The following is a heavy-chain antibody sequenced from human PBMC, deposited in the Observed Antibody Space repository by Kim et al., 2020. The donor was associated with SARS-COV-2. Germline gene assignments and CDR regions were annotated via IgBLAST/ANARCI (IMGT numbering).Heavy chain of an antibody. V-gene: IGHV3-66*01. D-gene: IGHD3-16*01. CDR2: ST. J-gene: IGHJ3*02. Sequence: STYYEDSVKGRFTISRDNSKNTLYLQMNSLRAEDTAVYYCARADYVVFDIWGQGTMVTVSS. CDR3: ARADYVVFDI.